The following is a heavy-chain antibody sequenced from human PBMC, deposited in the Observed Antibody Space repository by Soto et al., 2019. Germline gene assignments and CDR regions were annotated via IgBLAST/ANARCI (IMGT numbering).Heavy chain of an antibody. V-gene: IGHV1-69*01. CDR2: IIPICGTA. D-gene: IGHD6-13*01. J-gene: IGHJ4*02. Sequence: QVQLVQSGAEVKKPGSSVKVSCKASGGTFSSYAISWVRQAPGQGLEWMGGIIPICGTANYAQKFQGRVTITAYESTSTAYMELSSLRSDDTAVYYCAREWYSSSWYSCGYWCQGTLVTVSS. CDR1: GGTFSSYA. CDR3: AREWYSSSWYSCGY.